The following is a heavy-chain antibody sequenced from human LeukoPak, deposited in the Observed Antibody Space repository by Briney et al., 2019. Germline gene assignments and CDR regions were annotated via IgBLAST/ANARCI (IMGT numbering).Heavy chain of an antibody. CDR3: ARARNYYDSSGFYYEGDAFDI. CDR2: IYSSGST. V-gene: IGHV4-59*01. CDR1: GGSISSYH. Sequence: PSETLSLTCTVSGGSISSYHWSWIRQPPGKGLECIGYIYSSGSTNYNPSLKSRVTISVDTSKNQLSLKLSSVTAADTAVYYCARARNYYDSSGFYYEGDAFDIWGQGTMVTVSS. D-gene: IGHD3-22*01. J-gene: IGHJ3*02.